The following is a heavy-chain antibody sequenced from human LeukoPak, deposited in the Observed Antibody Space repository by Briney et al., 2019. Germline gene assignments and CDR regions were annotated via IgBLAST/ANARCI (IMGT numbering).Heavy chain of an antibody. Sequence: ASVKVSCKASGYTFTSYYMHWVRQAPGQGLEWMGIINPSGGSTSYAQKFQGRVTMTRDTSTSTVYMGLSSLRSEDTAVYYCATDGSGAAGWFDPWGQGTLVTVSS. V-gene: IGHV1-46*01. CDR1: GYTFTSYY. D-gene: IGHD3-10*01. CDR2: INPSGGST. J-gene: IGHJ5*02. CDR3: ATDGSGAAGWFDP.